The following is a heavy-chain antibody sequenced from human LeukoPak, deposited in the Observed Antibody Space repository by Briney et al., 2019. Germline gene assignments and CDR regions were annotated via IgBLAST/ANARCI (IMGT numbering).Heavy chain of an antibody. CDR3: ARGPPGARLFDY. D-gene: IGHD1-26*01. V-gene: IGHV4-59*01. J-gene: IGHJ4*02. CDR1: GDSISSYY. Sequence: SETLSLTCTVSGDSISSYYWSWLRQPPGKGLEWIGYIYYSGSTNYNPSLKSRVTISVDTSKNQFSLKLSSVTAADTAVYYCARGPPGARLFDYWGQGTLVTVSS. CDR2: IYYSGST.